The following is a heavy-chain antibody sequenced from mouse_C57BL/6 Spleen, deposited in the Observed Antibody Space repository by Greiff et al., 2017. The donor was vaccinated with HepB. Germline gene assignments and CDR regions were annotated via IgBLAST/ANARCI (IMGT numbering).Heavy chain of an antibody. J-gene: IGHJ4*01. CDR3: ARGDYGSSYVRYAMDY. Sequence: QVQLKQSGPELVKPGASVKISCKASGYAFSSSWMNWVKQRPGKGLEWIGRIYPGDGDTNYNGKFKGKATLTADKSSSTAYMQLSSLTSEDSAVYFCARGDYGSSYVRYAMDYWGQGTSVTVSS. CDR1: GYAFSSSW. CDR2: IYPGDGDT. D-gene: IGHD1-1*01. V-gene: IGHV1-82*01.